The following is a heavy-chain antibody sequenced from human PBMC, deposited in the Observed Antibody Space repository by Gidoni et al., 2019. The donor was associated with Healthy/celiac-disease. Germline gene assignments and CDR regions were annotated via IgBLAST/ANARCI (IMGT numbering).Heavy chain of an antibody. Sequence: EVQLLESGGGLVQPGGSLRLSCAASGFTFSSYSMGWVRQAPGKGLEWVSSISGSGGSTYDADSVKGRFTISRDNSKNTLYLQMNSLRAEDTAVYYCASGRYCSGGSCYYYYGMDVWGQGTTVTVSS. D-gene: IGHD2-15*01. CDR3: ASGRYCSGGSCYYYYGMDV. V-gene: IGHV3-23*01. J-gene: IGHJ6*02. CDR1: GFTFSSYS. CDR2: ISGSGGST.